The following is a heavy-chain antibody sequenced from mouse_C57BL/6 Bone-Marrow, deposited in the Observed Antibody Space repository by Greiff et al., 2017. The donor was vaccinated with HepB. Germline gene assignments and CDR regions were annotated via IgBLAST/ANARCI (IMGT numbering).Heavy chain of an antibody. J-gene: IGHJ2*01. CDR3: ARSGDGSEYYFDY. D-gene: IGHD2-2*01. CDR1: GYAFSSYW. CDR2: IYPGDGDT. Sequence: QVQLQQSGAELVKPGASVKISCKASGYAFSSYWMNWVKQRPGKGLEWIGQIYPGDGDTNYNGKFKGKATLTADKSSSTAYMQLSSLTSEDSAVYFCARSGDGSEYYFDYWGQGTTLTVSS. V-gene: IGHV1-80*01.